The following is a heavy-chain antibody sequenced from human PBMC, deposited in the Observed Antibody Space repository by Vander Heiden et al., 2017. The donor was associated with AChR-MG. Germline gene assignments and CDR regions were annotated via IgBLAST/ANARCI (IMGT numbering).Heavy chain of an antibody. V-gene: IGHV4-61*01. CDR1: GCSVSSGSYY. D-gene: IGHD3-16*01. CDR2: IYYSGST. CDR3: ARSLMITFGGVYGMDV. Sequence: QVQLQESGPGLVKPSETLSLTCTFSGCSVSSGSYYWSWIRQPAGKGLEWIGYIYYSGSTNYNHSLKSRVTISVDTSKNQCSLKLSSVTAADTAVYYCARSLMITFGGVYGMDVWGQGTTVTVSS. J-gene: IGHJ6*02.